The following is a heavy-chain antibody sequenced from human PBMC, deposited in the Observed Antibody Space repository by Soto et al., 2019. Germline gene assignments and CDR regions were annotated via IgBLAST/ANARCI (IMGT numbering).Heavy chain of an antibody. CDR2: ISAYNGNT. Sequence: QVQLVQSGAEVKKPGASVKVSCKASGYTFTSYGISWVRQAPGQGLEWMGWISAYNGNTNYAQKLQGRVTMTTDTSTRTAYMELRSLRSDDTAVYYCARDSPSSSSSVYYYYGMDVWGQGTTVTVSS. D-gene: IGHD6-6*01. CDR1: GYTFTSYG. CDR3: ARDSPSSSSSVYYYYGMDV. J-gene: IGHJ6*02. V-gene: IGHV1-18*01.